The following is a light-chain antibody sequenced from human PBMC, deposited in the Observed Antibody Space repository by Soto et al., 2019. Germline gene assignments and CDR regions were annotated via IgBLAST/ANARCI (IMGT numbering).Light chain of an antibody. V-gene: IGKV1-5*01. CDR1: QSISNW. Sequence: DIQMTQSPSTLSTSVGDRVTITCRASQSISNWLAWYQQKPGQAPKLLIYDASNLGSGVPSRFSGSGSGTEFTLTISSLQPDDFATYYCQQYRSYPWTFGQGTKVEIK. J-gene: IGKJ1*01. CDR3: QQYRSYPWT. CDR2: DAS.